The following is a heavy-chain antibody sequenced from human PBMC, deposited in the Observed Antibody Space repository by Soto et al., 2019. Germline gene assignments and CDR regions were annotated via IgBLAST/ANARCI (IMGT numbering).Heavy chain of an antibody. Sequence: PSQTLSLTCAISGDSVSSNSAAWNWIRQSPSRGLEWLGRTYYRSKWYNDYAVSVKSRITINPDTSKNQFSLQLNSVTPEDTAVYYCAREDYYDSSGYYQPIYYFDYWGQGTLVTVSS. V-gene: IGHV6-1*01. D-gene: IGHD3-22*01. CDR1: GDSVSSNSAA. J-gene: IGHJ4*02. CDR2: TYYRSKWYN. CDR3: AREDYYDSSGYYQPIYYFDY.